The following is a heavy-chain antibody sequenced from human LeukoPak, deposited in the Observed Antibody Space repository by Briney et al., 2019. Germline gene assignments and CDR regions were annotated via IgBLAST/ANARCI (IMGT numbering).Heavy chain of an antibody. CDR1: SGSISGHY. Sequence: SETLSLTCSVSSGSISGHYWTWIRQPPGKGLEWIGQIHYTGKPDYNPSLKSRITISIDTSKNQVSLQVSSVTAADSAIYYCARFGVDYDMDVWGHGTTVTVFS. CDR2: IHYTGKP. J-gene: IGHJ6*02. CDR3: ARFGVDYDMDV. D-gene: IGHD3-16*01. V-gene: IGHV4-59*11.